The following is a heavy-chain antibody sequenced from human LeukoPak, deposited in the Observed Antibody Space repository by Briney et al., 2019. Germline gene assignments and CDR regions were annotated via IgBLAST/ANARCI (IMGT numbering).Heavy chain of an antibody. CDR3: ARVGYCSSTRNYSYYYYMDV. Sequence: SETLSLTCAVYGGSFSGDYWRGIRQPPGKGVEWGGEINNSGRTNYNTSLKRRVTISVDTSKTQFSLKLSSVPAAHTAVYYCARVGYCSSTRNYSYYYYMDVWGKGTTVTVSS. D-gene: IGHD2-2*01. CDR1: GGSFSGDY. V-gene: IGHV4-34*01. CDR2: INNSGRT. J-gene: IGHJ6*03.